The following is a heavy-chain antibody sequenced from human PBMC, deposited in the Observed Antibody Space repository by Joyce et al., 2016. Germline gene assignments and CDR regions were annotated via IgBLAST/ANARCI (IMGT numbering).Heavy chain of an antibody. Sequence: EVQLVESGGGLIQPGGSLRLSCAASGFAVSYNYSSWVRQAPGQGLEWVSVIYSGGGTTYYADSVKGRFTISRDNSKNTLYLQMNSLRADDTAVYYCAREERGAPPYYFDYWGQGTLVTVSS. CDR1: GFAVSYNY. J-gene: IGHJ4*02. CDR2: IYSGGGTT. D-gene: IGHD1-26*01. CDR3: AREERGAPPYYFDY. V-gene: IGHV3-53*01.